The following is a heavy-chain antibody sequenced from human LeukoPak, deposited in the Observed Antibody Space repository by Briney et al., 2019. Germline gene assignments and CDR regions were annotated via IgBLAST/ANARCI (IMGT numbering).Heavy chain of an antibody. V-gene: IGHV3-30-3*01. CDR3: ASSNLVVVPPTT. J-gene: IGHJ5*02. D-gene: IGHD2-2*01. Sequence: GGSLRLSCAASGFTFSSYAMHWVRQAPGKGLEWVAVISYDGSNKYYADSVKGRFTISRDNSKNTLYLQMNSLRAEDTAVYYCASSNLVVVPPTTWGQGTLVTVSS. CDR2: ISYDGSNK. CDR1: GFTFSSYA.